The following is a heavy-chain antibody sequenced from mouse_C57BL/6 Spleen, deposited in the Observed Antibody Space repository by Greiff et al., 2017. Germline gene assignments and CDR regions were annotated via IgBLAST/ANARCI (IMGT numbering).Heavy chain of an antibody. CDR2: IDPANGNT. CDR1: GFNIKNTY. V-gene: IGHV14-3*01. D-gene: IGHD2-5*01. CDR3: ARGGYSNSRAMDY. J-gene: IGHJ4*01. Sequence: EVQRVESVAELVRPGASVKLSCTASGFNIKNTYMHWVKQRPEQGLEWIGRIDPANGNTKYAPKFQGKATITADTSSNTAYLQLSSLTSEDTAIYYCARGGYSNSRAMDYWGQGTSVTVSS.